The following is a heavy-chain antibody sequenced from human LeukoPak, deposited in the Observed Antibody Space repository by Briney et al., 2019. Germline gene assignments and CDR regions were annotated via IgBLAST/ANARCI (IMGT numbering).Heavy chain of an antibody. Sequence: PSETLSLTCAVYGGSFSGYYWSWIRQPPGKGLEWIGEINHSGSTNYNPSLKSRVTISGDTSKNQVSLKLSSVTAADTAVYYCARVRSSSWYCDYWGQGTLVTVSS. V-gene: IGHV4-34*01. J-gene: IGHJ4*02. CDR1: GGSFSGYY. D-gene: IGHD6-13*01. CDR3: ARVRSSSWYCDY. CDR2: INHSGST.